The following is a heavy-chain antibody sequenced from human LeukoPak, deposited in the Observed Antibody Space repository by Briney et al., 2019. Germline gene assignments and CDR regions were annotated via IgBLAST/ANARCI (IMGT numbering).Heavy chain of an antibody. CDR1: GFTFSSDA. D-gene: IGHD5-18*01. V-gene: IGHV3-23*01. Sequence: PGGSLRLSCAASGFTFSSDAMSWVRQAPGKGVEWVSAISGSGAITYYADSLKCRFTISRHNSKNTLYLQMNSLRAEDTAVYYCAKSADTAMVLDYYYYGMDVWGQGTTVTVSS. CDR2: ISGSGAIT. J-gene: IGHJ6*02. CDR3: AKSADTAMVLDYYYYGMDV.